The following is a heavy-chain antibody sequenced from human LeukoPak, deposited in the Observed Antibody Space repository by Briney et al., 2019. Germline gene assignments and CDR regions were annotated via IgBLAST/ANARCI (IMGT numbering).Heavy chain of an antibody. D-gene: IGHD6-19*01. Sequence: GGSLRLSCAASGFTFSSYGMHWVRQAPGKGLEWVAFIRYDGSNKYYADSVKGRFTISRDNSKNTLYLQMNSLRADDTAVYYCARVGSSGTRNYWGQGTLVTVSS. J-gene: IGHJ4*02. V-gene: IGHV3-30*02. CDR3: ARVGSSGTRNY. CDR1: GFTFSSYG. CDR2: IRYDGSNK.